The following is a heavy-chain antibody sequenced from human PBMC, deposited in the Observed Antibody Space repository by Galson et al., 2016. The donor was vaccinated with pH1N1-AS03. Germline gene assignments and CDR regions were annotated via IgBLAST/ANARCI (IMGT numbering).Heavy chain of an antibody. V-gene: IGHV3-48*04. J-gene: IGHJ6*02. CDR3: ASPRDPQKGPYGMDV. CDR2: ISSSGSTI. Sequence: SLRLSCAASGFTFSTYTMNWVRQAPGKGLEWLSYISSSGSTINYADSVKGRFTIARDNADNSLSLQMDNLRPEDTAVYFCASPRDPQKGPYGMDVWGRGTSVIVSS. CDR1: GFTFSTYT.